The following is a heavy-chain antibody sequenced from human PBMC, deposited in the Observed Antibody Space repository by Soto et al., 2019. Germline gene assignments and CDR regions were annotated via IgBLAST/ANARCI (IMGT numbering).Heavy chain of an antibody. J-gene: IGHJ4*02. D-gene: IGHD1-26*01. CDR2: IIPIFGTA. CDR1: GGTFSSYA. Sequence: QVQLVQSGAEVKKPGSSVKVSCKASGGTFSSYAISWVRQAPGQGLEWLGGIIPIFGTANYAQKFQGRVTLTADESTSTAYMELSSLRSEATAVYYCASVGAVGATGAFDYWGQGTLVTVSS. V-gene: IGHV1-69*01. CDR3: ASVGAVGATGAFDY.